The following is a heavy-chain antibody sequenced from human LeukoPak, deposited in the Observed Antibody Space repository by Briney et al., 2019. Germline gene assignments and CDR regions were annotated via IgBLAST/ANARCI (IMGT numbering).Heavy chain of an antibody. J-gene: IGHJ4*02. CDR1: GFTFSKYW. CDR2: IKKDGSEK. D-gene: IGHD5-18*01. CDR3: ARDVDVAMYDY. V-gene: IGHV3-7*01. Sequence: GGSLRLSCAAYGFTFSKYWLSWVRQAPGKGLEWVANIKKDGSEKYYVDSVKGRFTISRDNAKNSLYLQMNSLRAEDTAVYYCARDVDVAMYDYWGQGTLVTVSS.